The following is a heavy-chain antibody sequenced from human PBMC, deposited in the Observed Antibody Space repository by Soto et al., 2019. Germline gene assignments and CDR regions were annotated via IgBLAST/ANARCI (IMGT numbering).Heavy chain of an antibody. Sequence: QVQLVQSGAEVKKPGSSVRVSCKASGGTFGNHAISWVRQAPGQGLEWLGVIIPVLGVGDNAQNFQGRVTITADASTSTAYLELSSLRSEDTALYYCAREAGYTYGYVFDYWGHGTLVTVSS. CDR2: IIPVLGVG. CDR1: GGTFGNHA. D-gene: IGHD5-18*01. CDR3: AREAGYTYGYVFDY. V-gene: IGHV1-69*01. J-gene: IGHJ4*01.